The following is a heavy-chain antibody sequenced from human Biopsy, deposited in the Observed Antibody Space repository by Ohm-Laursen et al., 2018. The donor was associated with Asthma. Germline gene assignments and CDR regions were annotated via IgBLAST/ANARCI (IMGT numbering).Heavy chain of an antibody. V-gene: IGHV1-69*01. CDR3: ARKAGSCISRTCYSLDF. J-gene: IGHJ4*02. D-gene: IGHD2-2*01. CDR1: GGTFNTYV. CDR2: INPVFGTT. Sequence: SSGKVSCKSLGGTFNTYVIGWGRPASGQGLWWVGGINPVFGTTTYPQKFQDRVTITADDSTSTVYMELSSLRSEDTAVYYCARKAGSCISRTCYSLDFWGQGTLVTVSS.